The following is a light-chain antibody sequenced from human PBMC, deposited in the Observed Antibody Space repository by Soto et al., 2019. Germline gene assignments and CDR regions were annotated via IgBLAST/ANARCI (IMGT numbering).Light chain of an antibody. CDR2: EVS. J-gene: IGLJ3*02. CDR1: SSDVGGYDY. Sequence: QSSLTQPASVSGSPGQSITISCTGTSSDVGGYDYVSWYQQHPGRAPRLMIFEVSNRPSGISNRFSGSKSGNTASLTISGLQAEDEADYYCSSFTSSRTQGFGGGTKVTVL. V-gene: IGLV2-14*01. CDR3: SSFTSSRTQG.